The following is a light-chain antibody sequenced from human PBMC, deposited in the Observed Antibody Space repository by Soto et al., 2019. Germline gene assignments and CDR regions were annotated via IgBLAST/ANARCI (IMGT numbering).Light chain of an antibody. Sequence: EIVLTQSPGTLSLSPGERATLSCRASQSVSSSYLAWYQQKPGQAPRLPIYGASRRATGIPDRFSGSGSGTDFSLTVSRLEPEDFAVYYCQQYGGSATFGQGTKVDIK. J-gene: IGKJ1*01. CDR3: QQYGGSAT. CDR1: QSVSSSY. CDR2: GAS. V-gene: IGKV3-20*01.